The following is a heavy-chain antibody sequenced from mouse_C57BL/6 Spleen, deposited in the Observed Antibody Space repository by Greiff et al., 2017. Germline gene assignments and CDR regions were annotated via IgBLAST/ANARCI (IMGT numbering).Heavy chain of an antibody. D-gene: IGHD1-1*01. CDR1: GFTFSSYA. V-gene: IGHV5-4*03. CDR2: ISDGGSYT. Sequence: EVKLMESGGGLVKPGGSLKLSCAASGFTFSSYAMSWVRQTPEKRLEWVATISDGGSYTYYPDNVKGRFTISRDNAKNNLYLQMSHLKSEDTAMYYCARAPSYYGSSYVFDYWGQGTTLTVSS. J-gene: IGHJ2*01. CDR3: ARAPSYYGSSYVFDY.